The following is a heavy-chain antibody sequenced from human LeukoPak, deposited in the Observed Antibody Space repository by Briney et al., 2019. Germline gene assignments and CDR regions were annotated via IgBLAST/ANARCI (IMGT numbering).Heavy chain of an antibody. V-gene: IGHV3-23*01. D-gene: IGHD3-22*01. CDR3: AKLYDSSGYYQR. Sequence: GGSLRLSCAASGFTFSRYGMSWVRQAAGKGVEWVSAISGSGGSTYYADCVKGPFSISTDNSKNSLYLQMNTLRAEDTAVYYCAKLYDSSGYYQRWGQGTLVTVSS. CDR2: ISGSGGST. CDR1: GFTFSRYG. J-gene: IGHJ4*02.